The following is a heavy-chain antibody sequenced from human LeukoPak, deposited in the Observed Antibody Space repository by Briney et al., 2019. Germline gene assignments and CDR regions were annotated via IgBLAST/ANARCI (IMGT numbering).Heavy chain of an antibody. CDR2: MCGSAGCT. J-gene: IGHJ5*02. D-gene: IGHD3-22*01. V-gene: IGHV3-23*01. CDR3: ARDRPNYHESNGHYYDRDGDH. CDR1: GFTFNIYA. Sequence: GGSLRLSCAASGFTFNIYAMSWVRLAPGKGLQWVASMCGSAGCTFYADSVEGRFTISRDNSKNVLYLEMNSLRAEETAIYYCARDRPNYHESNGHYYDRDGDHWGQGTPVTVSS.